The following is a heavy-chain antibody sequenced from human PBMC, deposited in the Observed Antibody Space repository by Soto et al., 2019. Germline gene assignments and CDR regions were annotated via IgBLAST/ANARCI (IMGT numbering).Heavy chain of an antibody. CDR3: AREPSGGGGNWFDP. CDR1: GYTFTSYD. CDR2: MNPNSGNT. D-gene: IGHD3-10*01. Sequence: QVQLVQSGAEVKKPGASVKVSCKASGYTFTSYDINWVRQATGQGLEWMGWMNPNSGNTAYAQKFQGRDTMARNTSISTAHMELSSLRSEDTAVYFCAREPSGGGGNWFDPWGQGTLVTVSS. J-gene: IGHJ5*02. V-gene: IGHV1-8*01.